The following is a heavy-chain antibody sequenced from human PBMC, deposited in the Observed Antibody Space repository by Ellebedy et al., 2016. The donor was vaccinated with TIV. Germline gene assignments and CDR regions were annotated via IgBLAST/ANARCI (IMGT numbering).Heavy chain of an antibody. CDR2: IVVGSGNT. J-gene: IGHJ4*02. Sequence: SVKVSCXASGFTFTSSAMQWVRQARGQRLEWIGWIVVGSGNTNYAQKFQERVTITRDMSTSTAYMELSSLRSEDTAVYYCGRGGNGQYTNYDSFWGQGTLVTVSS. CDR1: GFTFTSSA. CDR3: GRGGNGQYTNYDSF. V-gene: IGHV1-58*02. D-gene: IGHD4/OR15-4a*01.